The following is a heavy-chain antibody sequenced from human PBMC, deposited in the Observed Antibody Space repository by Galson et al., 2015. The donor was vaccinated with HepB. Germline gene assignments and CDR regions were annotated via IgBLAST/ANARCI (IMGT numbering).Heavy chain of an antibody. CDR2: TNPDGSIT. V-gene: IGHV3-74*01. CDR3: TRDPYGDTNYDS. CDR1: GFIFSSYW. Sequence: SLRLSCAASGFIFSSYWMHWVRQAPGKGLVWVSRTNPDGSITTYADSVKARFTISRDSAKNTLYLQMFGLRVEDTAVYYCTRDPYGDTNYDSWGQGTLVTVSS. J-gene: IGHJ4*02. D-gene: IGHD4-17*01.